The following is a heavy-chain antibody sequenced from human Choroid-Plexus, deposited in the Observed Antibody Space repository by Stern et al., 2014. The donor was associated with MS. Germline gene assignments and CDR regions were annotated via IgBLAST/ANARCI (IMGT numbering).Heavy chain of an antibody. CDR1: GFTFGRCA. CDR2: VSYAGGNK. J-gene: IGHJ5*02. CDR3: AKDRQYLTYFFDH. V-gene: IGHV3-30*18. Sequence: QVQLVESGGGVVQPGRPLRLSCAASGFTFGRCAMHWVRQAPGKGLERGAGVSYAGGNKHYADSVQGRLTISRDNSQNTLYMQMSSLRAEDTAVYYCAKDRQYLTYFFDHWGQGSLVTVSS. D-gene: IGHD2/OR15-2a*01.